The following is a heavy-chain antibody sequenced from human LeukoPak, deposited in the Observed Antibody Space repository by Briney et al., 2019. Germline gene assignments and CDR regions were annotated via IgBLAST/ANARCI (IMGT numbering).Heavy chain of an antibody. CDR3: AKDRLYYYGSGPLMDV. V-gene: IGHV3-23*01. D-gene: IGHD3-10*01. CDR1: GFTFSSYA. CDR2: ISGSGGST. Sequence: PGGSLRLSCAASGFTFSSYAMSWVRQAPGKGLEWVSAISGSGGSTYYADSVKGRFTISRDNSKNTLYLQMNSLRAEDTAVYYCAKDRLYYYGSGPLMDVWGQGTTVTVSS. J-gene: IGHJ6*02.